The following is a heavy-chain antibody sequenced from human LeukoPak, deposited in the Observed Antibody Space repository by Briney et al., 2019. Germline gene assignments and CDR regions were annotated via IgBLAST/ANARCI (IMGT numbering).Heavy chain of an antibody. CDR3: ARGRKGGYSSSWLYWYFDL. J-gene: IGHJ2*01. V-gene: IGHV4-30-2*01. CDR1: GGSISSGGYC. CDR2: IYHSGTT. D-gene: IGHD6-13*01. Sequence: PSESLSLTCAVSGGSISSGGYCWSWIRQPPGKGLEWIGYIYHSGTTYYNPSLKSRVTISVDRSKNQFSLKLSSVTAADTAVYYCARGRKGGYSSSWLYWYFDLWGRGTLVTVSS.